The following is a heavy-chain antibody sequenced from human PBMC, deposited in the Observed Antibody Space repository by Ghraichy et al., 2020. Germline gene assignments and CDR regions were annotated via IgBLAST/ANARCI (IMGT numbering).Heavy chain of an antibody. CDR3: AKAASYSSWPKCGP. CDR1: GFTFSSYA. CDR2: IHGSGGGQ. Sequence: GGSLRLSCAASGFTFSSYAMTWVRQAPGKGLEWVSNIHGSGGGQDYADSVKGRFIISRDNSKNTLHLQMNSLSADDTAIYYCAKAASYSSWPKCGPWGQGTLVTVSS. J-gene: IGHJ5*02. D-gene: IGHD2-2*01. V-gene: IGHV3-23*01.